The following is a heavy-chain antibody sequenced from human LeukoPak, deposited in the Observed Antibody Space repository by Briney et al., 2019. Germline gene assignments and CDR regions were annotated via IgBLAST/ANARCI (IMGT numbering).Heavy chain of an antibody. D-gene: IGHD3-22*01. CDR3: ARVYDSSGYYWDYYYYYGMDV. CDR1: GGSFSGYY. Sequence: SETLSLTCAVYGGSFSGYYWSWIRQPPGKGLEWIGEINHSGSTNYNPSLKGRVTISVDTSKNQFSLKLSSVTAADTAVYYCARVYDSSGYYWDYYYYYGMDVWGKGTTVTVSS. V-gene: IGHV4-34*01. CDR2: INHSGST. J-gene: IGHJ6*04.